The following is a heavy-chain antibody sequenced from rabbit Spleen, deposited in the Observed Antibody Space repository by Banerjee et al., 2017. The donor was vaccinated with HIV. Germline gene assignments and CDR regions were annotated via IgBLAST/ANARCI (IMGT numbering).Heavy chain of an antibody. V-gene: IGHV1S40*01. CDR2: IYAGTTGTT. Sequence: QSLEESGGDLVKPGASLTLTCKASGLDFSGDSYDSYMCWVRQAPGKGLEWIAYIYAGTTGTTDYATWAKGRFTVSKTSSTTVTLQMTSLPVADTATFFCARDAGSGPYIDGYFDLWGPGTLVTVS. CDR3: ARDAGSGPYIDGYFDL. D-gene: IGHD8-1*01. J-gene: IGHJ4*01. CDR1: GLDFSGDSY.